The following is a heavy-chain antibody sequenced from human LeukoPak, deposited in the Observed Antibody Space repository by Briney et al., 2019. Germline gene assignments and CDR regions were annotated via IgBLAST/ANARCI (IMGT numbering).Heavy chain of an antibody. Sequence: PSETLSLTCAVSGGSISSGGYSWSWIRQPPGKGLEWIGYIYHSGSTYYNPSLKSRVTISVDTSKNQFSLKLSSVTAADTAVYYCARGQQWLVQYFDYWGQGTLVTVSS. CDR1: GGSISSGGYS. CDR2: IYHSGST. V-gene: IGHV4-30-2*01. D-gene: IGHD6-19*01. CDR3: ARGQQWLVQYFDY. J-gene: IGHJ4*02.